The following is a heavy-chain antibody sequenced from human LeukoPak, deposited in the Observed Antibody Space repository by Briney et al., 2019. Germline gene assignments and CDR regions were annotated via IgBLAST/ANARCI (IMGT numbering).Heavy chain of an antibody. D-gene: IGHD3-9*01. CDR1: GYTLTELS. Sequence: ASVKVSCKVSGYTLTELSMHWVRQAPGKGLEGMGGFDPEDGETIYAQKFQGRVTMTEDTSTDTAYMELSSLRSEDTAVYYCATNFAADILTGYWHYWGQGTLVTVSS. CDR3: ATNFAADILTGYWHY. CDR2: FDPEDGET. J-gene: IGHJ4*02. V-gene: IGHV1-24*01.